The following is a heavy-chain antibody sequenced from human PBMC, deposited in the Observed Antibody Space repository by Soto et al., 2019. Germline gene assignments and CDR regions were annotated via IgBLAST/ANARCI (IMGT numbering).Heavy chain of an antibody. CDR1: GYTFTSYD. CDR3: ARHTTVTPSFDY. J-gene: IGHJ4*02. CDR2: MNPNSGNT. Sequence: ASVKVSCKASGYTFTSYDINWVRQATGQGLEWMGWMNPNSGNTGYAQKFQGRVAMTRNTAISTAYMELSRLRSEDTAVYYCARHTTVTPSFDYWGQGTLVTVSS. V-gene: IGHV1-8*01. D-gene: IGHD4-17*01.